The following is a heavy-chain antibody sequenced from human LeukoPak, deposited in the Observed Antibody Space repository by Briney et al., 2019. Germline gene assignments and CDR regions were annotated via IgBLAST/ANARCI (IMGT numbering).Heavy chain of an antibody. V-gene: IGHV4-59*01. Sequence: SETLSLTCTVSGGSISSYYWSWIRQPPGKRLEWIGYIYYSGSTNYNPSLKSRVTISVDTSKNQFSLKLSSVTAADTAVYYCASQGYSYGSYYYYYYMDVWGKGTTVTVSS. CDR1: GGSISSYY. D-gene: IGHD5-18*01. J-gene: IGHJ6*03. CDR2: IYYSGST. CDR3: ASQGYSYGSYYYYYYMDV.